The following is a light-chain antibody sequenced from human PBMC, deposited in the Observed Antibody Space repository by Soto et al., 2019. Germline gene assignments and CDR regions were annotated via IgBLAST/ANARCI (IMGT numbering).Light chain of an antibody. V-gene: IGLV4-69*01. Sequence: QSLLTQSPSASASLGASVKLTCTLSSGHSNYAIAWHQQQPEKGPRFLMKLNSDGSHSKGDGIPDRFSGSSSGAERYLTISTLQSEDEADYYCQTWVTGIHIFGGGTKVTVL. J-gene: IGLJ2*01. CDR1: SGHSNYA. CDR2: LNSDGSH. CDR3: QTWVTGIHI.